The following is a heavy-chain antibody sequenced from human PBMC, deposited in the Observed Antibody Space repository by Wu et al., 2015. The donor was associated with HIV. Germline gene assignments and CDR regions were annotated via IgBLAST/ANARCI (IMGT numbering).Heavy chain of an antibody. CDR2: INPDSGGT. CDR1: GYTFTGYY. Sequence: HVHLVQSGAEMKKPGASVKVSCKASGYTFTGYYMHWVRQAPGQGLEWMGWINPDSGGTNYAQKFQGRVTMTRDTSISTAYMELSRLRSDDTAVYYCARGTMYSGTVVGGADAFDIWGQGTMVTVSS. V-gene: IGHV1-2*02. CDR3: ARGTMYSGTVVGGADAFDI. J-gene: IGHJ3*02. D-gene: IGHD1-26*01.